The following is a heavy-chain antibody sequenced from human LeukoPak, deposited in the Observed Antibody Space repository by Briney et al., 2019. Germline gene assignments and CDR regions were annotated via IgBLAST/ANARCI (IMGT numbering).Heavy chain of an antibody. J-gene: IGHJ1*01. CDR3: ARDRPISSSRSPLIQH. V-gene: IGHV4-31*03. CDR2: IYYSGST. D-gene: IGHD6-13*01. Sequence: SETLSLTCTVSGGSISSDTYYWSWIRQHPGKGLEWIGYIYYSGSTYYNPSLKSRVTISVDTSKNQFSLKLSSVTAADTAVYYCARDRPISSSRSPLIQHWGQGTLVTVSS. CDR1: GGSISSDTYY.